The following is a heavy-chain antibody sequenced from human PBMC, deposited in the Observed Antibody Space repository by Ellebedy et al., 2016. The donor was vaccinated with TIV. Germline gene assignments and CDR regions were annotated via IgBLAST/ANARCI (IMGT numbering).Heavy chain of an antibody. CDR1: GYNFNNFW. D-gene: IGHD1-14*01. J-gene: IGHJ6*02. V-gene: IGHV5-51*01. CDR3: ARLGPPEISYYFGMDV. CDR2: IYPRDSDT. Sequence: GESLKISXQASGYNFNNFWIAWVRQMPGKGLEWLGSIYPRDSDTKTNPSFQGQVTISVETSSNTAYLQWRSLKASDSGIYYCARLGPPEISYYFGMDVWGLGTTVTVSS.